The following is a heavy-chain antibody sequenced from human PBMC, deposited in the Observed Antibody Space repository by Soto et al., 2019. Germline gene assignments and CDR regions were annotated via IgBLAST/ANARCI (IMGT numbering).Heavy chain of an antibody. J-gene: IGHJ6*02. Sequence: SVKVSCKASGGAFSSYAISWVRQAPGQGLEWMGGIIPIFGTANYAQKFQGRVTITADESTSTAYMELSSLRSEDTAVYYCASRLGHYYDSSGYYLNYYYYYGMDVWGQGTTVTVSS. CDR1: GGAFSSYA. CDR3: ASRLGHYYDSSGYYLNYYYYYGMDV. CDR2: IIPIFGTA. V-gene: IGHV1-69*13. D-gene: IGHD3-22*01.